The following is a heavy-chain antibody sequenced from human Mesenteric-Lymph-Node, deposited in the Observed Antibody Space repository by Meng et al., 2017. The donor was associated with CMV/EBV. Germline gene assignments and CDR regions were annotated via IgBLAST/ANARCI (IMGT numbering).Heavy chain of an antibody. CDR3: ARVPSRSSFYYYYGMDV. D-gene: IGHD1-26*01. CDR2: IYYSGST. CDR1: GGSVSSGDYY. Sequence: SETLSLTCTVPGGSVSSGDYYWSCIRQPPGKGLEWIGYIYYSGSTYYNASLKSRVTISVDTSKNQFSLYLSSVTAADTAVYYCARVPSRSSFYYYYGMDVWGQGTTVTVSS. J-gene: IGHJ6*01. V-gene: IGHV4-30-4*08.